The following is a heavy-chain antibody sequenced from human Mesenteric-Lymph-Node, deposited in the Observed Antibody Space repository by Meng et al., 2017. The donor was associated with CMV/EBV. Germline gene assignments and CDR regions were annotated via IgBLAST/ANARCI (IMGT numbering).Heavy chain of an antibody. J-gene: IGHJ4*02. D-gene: IGHD3-22*01. Sequence: GGSLRLSCVASGFTFSNYAMSWVRQAPGKGLEWVSVISGSGNSTYYADSVKGRFTISRDNAKNSLYLQMNSLRAEDTAVYYCARDLGYYDSSGYPSWGQGTLVTVSS. CDR1: GFTFSNYA. CDR3: ARDLGYYDSSGYPS. CDR2: ISGSGNST. V-gene: IGHV3-23*01.